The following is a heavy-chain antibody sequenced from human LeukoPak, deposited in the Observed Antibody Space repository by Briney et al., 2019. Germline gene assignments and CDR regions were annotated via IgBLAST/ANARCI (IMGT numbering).Heavy chain of an antibody. J-gene: IGHJ4*02. CDR1: GFTFSTYA. V-gene: IGHV3-23*01. CDR3: AKGSRDSSSYCFDY. Sequence: PGGSLRLSCAASGFTFSTYAMSWVRQAPGKGLEWVSGISGSGDSTYYADSVKGRFTISSDKSKNTLYLQMHSLRVEDTAVYYCAKGSRDSSSYCFDYWGQGTLVTVSS. CDR2: ISGSGDST. D-gene: IGHD3-22*01.